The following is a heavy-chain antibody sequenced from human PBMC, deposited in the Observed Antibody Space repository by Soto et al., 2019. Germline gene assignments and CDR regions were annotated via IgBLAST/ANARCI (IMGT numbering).Heavy chain of an antibody. D-gene: IGHD1-26*01. V-gene: IGHV3-23*01. Sequence: GGFLRLSCAASGFTFSSYAMSWVRQAPGKGLEWVSTISGSGGSTNYGDSVKGRFTISRDISKNTLYLQMNSLRAEDTAVYYCAKAESGSYCAYWGQGTLVTVSS. CDR3: AKAESGSYCAY. CDR2: ISGSGGST. CDR1: GFTFSSYA. J-gene: IGHJ4*02.